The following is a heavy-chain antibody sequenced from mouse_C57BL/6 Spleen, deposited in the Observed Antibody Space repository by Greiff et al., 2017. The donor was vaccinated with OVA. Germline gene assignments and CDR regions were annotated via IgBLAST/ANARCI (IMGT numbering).Heavy chain of an antibody. V-gene: IGHV14-3*01. Sequence: VQLQQSVAELVRPGASVKLSCTASGFNIKNTYMHWVKQRPEQGLEWIGRIDPANGNTKYAPKFQGKATITADTSSTTAYLQLSSLTSEDTAIYYCALYSNYEGWYFDVWGTGTTVTVSS. CDR2: IDPANGNT. CDR1: GFNIKNTY. D-gene: IGHD2-5*01. J-gene: IGHJ1*03. CDR3: ALYSNYEGWYFDV.